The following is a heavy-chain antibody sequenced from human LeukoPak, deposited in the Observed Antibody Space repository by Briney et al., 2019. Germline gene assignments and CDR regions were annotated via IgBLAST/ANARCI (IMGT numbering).Heavy chain of an antibody. CDR3: ARHLYSSGWYGGY. Sequence: SETLSLTCTVSGGSISSSSYYWGWIRQPPGKGLEWIGSIYYSGSTYYNPSLKSRVTISVDTSKNQFSLKLSSVTAADTAVYYCARHLYSSGWYGGYWGQGTLVTVSS. D-gene: IGHD6-19*01. CDR2: IYYSGST. V-gene: IGHV4-39*01. CDR1: GGSISSSSYY. J-gene: IGHJ4*02.